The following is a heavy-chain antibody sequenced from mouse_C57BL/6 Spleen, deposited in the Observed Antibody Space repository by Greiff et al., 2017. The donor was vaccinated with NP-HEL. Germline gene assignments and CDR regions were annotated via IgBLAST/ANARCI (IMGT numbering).Heavy chain of an antibody. J-gene: IGHJ2*01. CDR1: GYTFTDYN. CDR3: ARRRSLSPYFDY. Sequence: EVQLQQSGPELVKPGASVKIPCKASGYTFTDYNMDWVKQSHGKSLEWIGDINPNNGGTIYNQKFKGKATLTVDKSSSTAYMELRSLTSEYTAVYYCARRRSLSPYFDYWGQGTTLTVSS. V-gene: IGHV1-18*01. CDR2: INPNNGGT.